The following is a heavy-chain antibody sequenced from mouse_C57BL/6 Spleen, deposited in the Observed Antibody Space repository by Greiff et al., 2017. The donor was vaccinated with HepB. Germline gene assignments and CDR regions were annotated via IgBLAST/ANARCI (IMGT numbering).Heavy chain of an antibody. Sequence: QVQLKQSGAELARPGASVKMSCKASGYTFTSYTMHWVKQRPGQGLEWIGYINPSSGYTKYNQKFKDKATLTADKSSSTAYMQLSSLTSEDSAVYYCARLKDYAMDYWGQGTSVTVSS. CDR1: GYTFTSYT. V-gene: IGHV1-4*01. CDR3: ARLKDYAMDY. CDR2: INPSSGYT. J-gene: IGHJ4*01.